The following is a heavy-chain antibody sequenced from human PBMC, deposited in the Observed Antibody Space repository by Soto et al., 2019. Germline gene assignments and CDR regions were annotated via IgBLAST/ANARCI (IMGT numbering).Heavy chain of an antibody. CDR2: INHSGST. J-gene: IGHJ4*02. CDR1: GGSFSGYY. CDR3: ARGRGQCLLLGY. Sequence: SETLSLTCAVYGGSFSGYYWSWIRQPPGKGLEWIGEINHSGSTNYNPSLKSRVTISVDTSKNQFSLKLSSVTAADTAVYYCARGRGQCLLLGYWGEVTLVTFSS. V-gene: IGHV4-34*01. D-gene: IGHD6-19*01.